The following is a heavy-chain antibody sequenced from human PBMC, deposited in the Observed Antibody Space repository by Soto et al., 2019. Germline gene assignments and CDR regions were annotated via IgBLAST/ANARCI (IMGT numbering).Heavy chain of an antibody. V-gene: IGHV4-39*01. D-gene: IGHD2-8*01. CDR1: GGSISSSSYY. Sequence: PSETLSLTCTVSGGSISSSSYYWGWIRQPPGKGLEWIGSIYYSGSTYYNPSLKSRVTISVDTSKNQFSLKLSSVTAADTAVYYCKVYAYHFDYWGQGTLVTVSS. CDR2: IYYSGST. CDR3: KVYAYHFDY. J-gene: IGHJ4*02.